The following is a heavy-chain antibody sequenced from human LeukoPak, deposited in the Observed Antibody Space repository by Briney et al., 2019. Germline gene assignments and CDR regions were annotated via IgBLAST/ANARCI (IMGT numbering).Heavy chain of an antibody. J-gene: IGHJ4*02. CDR2: ISGSGGGT. CDR3: AKTTVPAAIEYYFDY. D-gene: IGHD2-2*01. Sequence: HAGGSLRLSCAASGFTFSSYAMSWVRQAPGKGLEWVSAISGSGGGTYYANSVKGRFTISRDNSKKTLYLQMNSLRAEDTAVYYCAKTTVPAAIEYYFDYWGQGTLVTVSS. CDR1: GFTFSSYA. V-gene: IGHV3-23*01.